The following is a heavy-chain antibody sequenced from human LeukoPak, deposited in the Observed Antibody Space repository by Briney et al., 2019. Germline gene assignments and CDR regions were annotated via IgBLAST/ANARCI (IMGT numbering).Heavy chain of an antibody. CDR1: GYTLTELS. V-gene: IGHV1-24*01. CDR3: ATVSDSSGWYVVGYFDY. CDR2: FDPEDGGT. Sequence: ASVKVSCKVSGYTLTELSMHWVRQAPGKGLEWMGGFDPEDGGTIYAQKFQGRVTMTEDTSTDTAYMELSSLRSEDTAVYYCATVSDSSGWYVVGYFDYWGQGTLVTVSS. J-gene: IGHJ4*02. D-gene: IGHD6-19*01.